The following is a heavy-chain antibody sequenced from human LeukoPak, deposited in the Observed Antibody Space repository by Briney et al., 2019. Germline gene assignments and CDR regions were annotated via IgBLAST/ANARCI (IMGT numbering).Heavy chain of an antibody. V-gene: IGHV3-33*01. CDR3: ARDNGEWRLNWFDH. CDR2: IWDNGNNK. J-gene: IGHJ5*02. D-gene: IGHD2-8*01. Sequence: GGSLRLSCAASGFTFTTYVMHWVRQAPGKGLDWVALIWDNGNNKYYADSVKGRFTISRDNSKNTLYLQMNSLRAEDTAVYYCARDNGEWRLNWFDHWGQGTLVTVSS. CDR1: GFTFTTYV.